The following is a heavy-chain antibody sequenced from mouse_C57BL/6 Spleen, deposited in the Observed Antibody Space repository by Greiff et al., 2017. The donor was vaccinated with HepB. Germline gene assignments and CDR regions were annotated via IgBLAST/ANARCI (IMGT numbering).Heavy chain of an antibody. CDR3: ASHYYYGSSYWYFDV. Sequence: DVMLVESGGGLVQPGGSLSLSCAASGFTFTDYYMSWVRQPPGKALEWLGFIRNKANGYTTEYSASVKGRFTISRDNSQSILYLQMNALRAEDSATYYCASHYYYGSSYWYFDVWGTGTTVTVSS. CDR2: IRNKANGYTT. CDR1: GFTFTDYY. J-gene: IGHJ1*03. V-gene: IGHV7-3*01. D-gene: IGHD1-1*01.